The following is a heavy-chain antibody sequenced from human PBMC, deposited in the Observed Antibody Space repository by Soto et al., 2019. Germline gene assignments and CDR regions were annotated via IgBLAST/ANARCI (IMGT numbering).Heavy chain of an antibody. D-gene: IGHD3-22*01. CDR1: GGTFSSYA. J-gene: IGHJ3*02. Sequence: QVQLVQSGAEVKKPGSSVKVSCKASGGTFSSYAISWVRQAPGQGLEWMGGIIPIFGTANYAQKFQGRVTINANKSTSTAYMELSSLRSEDTDVYYCARARITMIVVAREDDAFDIWGQGTMVTVSS. CDR3: ARARITMIVVAREDDAFDI. CDR2: IIPIFGTA. V-gene: IGHV1-69*06.